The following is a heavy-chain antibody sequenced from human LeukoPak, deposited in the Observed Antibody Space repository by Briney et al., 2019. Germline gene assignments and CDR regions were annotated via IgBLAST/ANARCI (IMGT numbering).Heavy chain of an antibody. V-gene: IGHV3-30*03. CDR2: ISYDGSNK. Sequence: GGSLRLSCAASGFTFSSYGMHWVRQAPGTGLEWVAVISYDGSNKYYADSVKGRFTISRDNSKNTLYLQMNSLRAEDTAVYYCASHCSSTSCYGVGYWGQGTLVTVSS. J-gene: IGHJ4*02. D-gene: IGHD2-2*01. CDR3: ASHCSSTSCYGVGY. CDR1: GFTFSSYG.